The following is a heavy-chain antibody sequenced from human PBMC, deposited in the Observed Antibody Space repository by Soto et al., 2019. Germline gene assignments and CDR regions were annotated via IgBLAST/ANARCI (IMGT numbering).Heavy chain of an antibody. CDR1: GFAFSNSG. V-gene: IGHV3-33*01. J-gene: IGHJ4*02. D-gene: IGHD6-19*01. CDR2: IWYDGSNK. CDR3: ARAHSSGWYDY. Sequence: QVQLVESGGGVVQPGRSLRLSCVASGFAFSNSGMHWVRQAPGKGLEWVAVIWYDGSNKYYADSVKGRFTISRDNSNNTLHLQMNSLRVEDTAVYYCARAHSSGWYDYWGQGTQVTVSS.